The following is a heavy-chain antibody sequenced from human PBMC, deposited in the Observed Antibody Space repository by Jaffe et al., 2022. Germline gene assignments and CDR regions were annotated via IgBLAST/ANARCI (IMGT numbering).Heavy chain of an antibody. D-gene: IGHD1-1*01. CDR2: IYYSGST. CDR3: ARDTDWNGAFDY. Sequence: QVQLQESGPGLVKPSETLSLTCTVSGGSISSYYWSWIRQPPGKGLEWIGYIYYSGSTNYNPSLKSRVTISVDTSKNQFSLKLSSVTAADTAVYYCARDTDWNGAFDYWGQGTLVTVSS. V-gene: IGHV4-59*01. CDR1: GGSISSYY. J-gene: IGHJ4*02.